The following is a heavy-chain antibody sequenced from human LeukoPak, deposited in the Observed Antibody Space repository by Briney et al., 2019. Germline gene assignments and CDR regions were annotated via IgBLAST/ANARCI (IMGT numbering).Heavy chain of an antibody. CDR2: IGPTGTDR. V-gene: IGHV3-21*01. CDR3: ATETIGRHYDY. J-gene: IGHJ4*02. CDR1: GFTFSSCG. Sequence: PGGSLRLSCAASGFTFSSCGFNWVRQAPGKGLEWVSSIGPTGTDRYYADSVRGRFTISRDNAKNSMYLQMDSLRDEDTAVYYCATETIGRHYDYWGQGTLRTVS. D-gene: IGHD1-14*01.